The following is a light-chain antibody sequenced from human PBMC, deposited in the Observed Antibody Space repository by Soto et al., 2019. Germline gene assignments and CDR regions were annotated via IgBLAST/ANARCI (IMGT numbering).Light chain of an antibody. Sequence: QSVLTQPPSVSGAPGQRVTISCTGSSSNIGAGYDVHWYQKLPGTAPKLLIYGNSNRPSGVPDRFSGSKSGTSASLAITGLQAEDEADYCCQSYDSSLSVVFGGGTKLTVL. CDR1: SSNIGAGYD. CDR2: GNS. J-gene: IGLJ2*01. CDR3: QSYDSSLSVV. V-gene: IGLV1-40*01.